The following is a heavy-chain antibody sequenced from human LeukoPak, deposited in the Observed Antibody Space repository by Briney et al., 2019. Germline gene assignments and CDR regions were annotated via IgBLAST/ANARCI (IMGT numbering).Heavy chain of an antibody. CDR3: ARDRGVGANTYFDY. Sequence: SQTLSLTCTVSGGSISSGGYYWSWIRQHPGKGLEWIGYIYYSGSTYYNPSLKSRVTISVDTSKNQLSLKLSSVTAADTAVYYCARDRGVGANTYFDYWGQGTLVTVSS. V-gene: IGHV4-31*03. CDR1: GGSISSGGYY. CDR2: IYYSGST. J-gene: IGHJ4*02. D-gene: IGHD1-26*01.